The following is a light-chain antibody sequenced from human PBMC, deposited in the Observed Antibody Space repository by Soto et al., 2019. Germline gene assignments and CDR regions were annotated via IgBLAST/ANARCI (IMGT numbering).Light chain of an antibody. CDR1: QSVSSSY. Sequence: EIVLTQSPGTLSLSPGERVILSCRASQSVSSSYLAWYQQKPGQAPRLLIYGAASRATGIPDRFSGSGSGTDFTLTISRLEPEDFAVYYCQQYGSSPRTFGQGTKVEFK. V-gene: IGKV3-20*01. CDR3: QQYGSSPRT. CDR2: GAA. J-gene: IGKJ1*01.